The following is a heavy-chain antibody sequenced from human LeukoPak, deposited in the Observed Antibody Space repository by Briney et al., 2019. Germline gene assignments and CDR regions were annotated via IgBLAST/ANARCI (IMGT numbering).Heavy chain of an antibody. J-gene: IGHJ4*02. V-gene: IGHV3-11*01. CDR1: GFTFSDYY. CDR3: AKAPVTSCRGAFCYPFDS. CDR2: ISSSGSFI. D-gene: IGHD2-15*01. Sequence: PGGSLRLSCAASGFTFSDYYMSWMRQAPGKGLEWVSYISSSGSFIYYADSVKGRFTISRDDAKNSLCLQMNSLRAEDTAVYYCAKAPVTSCRGAFCYPFDSWGQGTLVTVSS.